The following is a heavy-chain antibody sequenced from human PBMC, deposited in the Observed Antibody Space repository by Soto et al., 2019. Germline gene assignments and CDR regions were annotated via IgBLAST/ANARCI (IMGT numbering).Heavy chain of an antibody. V-gene: IGHV4-61*08. Sequence: SETLSLTCAVSGGSISSGGYYWSWIRQPPGKGLEWIGYIYYSGSTNYNPSLKSRVTISVDTSKNQFSLKLSSVTAADTAVYYCARLLLRYGMDVWGQGTTVTVSS. J-gene: IGHJ6*02. CDR2: IYYSGST. CDR1: GGSISSGGYY. CDR3: ARLLLRYGMDV. D-gene: IGHD2-15*01.